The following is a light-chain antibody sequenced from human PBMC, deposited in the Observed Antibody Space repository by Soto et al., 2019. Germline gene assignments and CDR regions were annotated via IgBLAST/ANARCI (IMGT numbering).Light chain of an antibody. J-gene: IGKJ4*01. Sequence: DIVMTQSPDSLAVSLGERATINCKSSQSVLYSSNNKNYLAWYQQKPGQPPKLLIYWASTRESGVPDRFSGSGSGTDFTLTISSLQAEDVAVYYCQHYYTLPRTFGGGTKVEIK. CDR1: QSVLYSSNNKNY. CDR3: QHYYTLPRT. CDR2: WAS. V-gene: IGKV4-1*01.